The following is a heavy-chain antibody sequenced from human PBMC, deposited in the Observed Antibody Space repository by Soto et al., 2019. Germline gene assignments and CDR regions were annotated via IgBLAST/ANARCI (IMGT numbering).Heavy chain of an antibody. CDR1: GGSISSYY. D-gene: IGHD3-3*01. V-gene: IGHV4-59*08. J-gene: IGHJ5*02. CDR3: ARQTGYDFWSGYYNRANWFDP. Sequence: SETLSLTCTVSGGSISSYYWSWIRQPPGKGLEWIGYIYYSGSTNYNPSLKSRVTISVDTSKNQFSLKLSFVTPADTAVYYCARQTGYDFWSGYYNRANWFDPWGQGTLVTVSS. CDR2: IYYSGST.